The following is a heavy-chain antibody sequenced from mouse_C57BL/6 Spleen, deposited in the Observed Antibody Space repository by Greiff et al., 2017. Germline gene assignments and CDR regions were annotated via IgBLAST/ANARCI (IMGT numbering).Heavy chain of an antibody. Sequence: EVQLVESGGGLVQPGGSMKLSCVASGFTFRNYWMNWVRQSPEKGLEWVAQIRLKSDNYATHYAESVKGRFTISRDDSKSSVYLQMNHVRAEDTGIYYCTDWDYYAMDYWGQGTSVTVSS. V-gene: IGHV6-3*01. D-gene: IGHD4-1*01. J-gene: IGHJ4*01. CDR3: TDWDYYAMDY. CDR1: GFTFRNYW. CDR2: IRLKSDNYAT.